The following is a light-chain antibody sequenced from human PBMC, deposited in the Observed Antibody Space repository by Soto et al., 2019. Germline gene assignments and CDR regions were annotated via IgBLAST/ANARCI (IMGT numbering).Light chain of an antibody. CDR1: QSVSSSY. CDR3: QQYGSSRT. CDR2: GAS. J-gene: IGKJ1*01. V-gene: IGKV3-20*01. Sequence: EKVMTQSPATLSVSPGERATLSCRASQSVSSSYLAWYQQKPGQAPRLLIYGASSRATGIPDRFSGSGSGTDFTLTISRLEPEDFAVYYCQQYGSSRTFGQGTKVDIK.